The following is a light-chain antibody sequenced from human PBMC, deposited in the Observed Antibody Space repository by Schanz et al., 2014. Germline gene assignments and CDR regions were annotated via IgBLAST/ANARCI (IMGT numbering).Light chain of an antibody. CDR2: DAS. V-gene: IGKV3-11*01. J-gene: IGKJ5*01. CDR3: QQRNSWVT. CDR1: QSVSSY. Sequence: DIVLTQSPATLSLSPGERATLSCRASQSVSSYLAWYQQKPGQAPRLLIYDASNRATGIPARFSGSGSGTDFTLTISSLEPEDFGVYYCQQRNSWVTFGQGTRLEIK.